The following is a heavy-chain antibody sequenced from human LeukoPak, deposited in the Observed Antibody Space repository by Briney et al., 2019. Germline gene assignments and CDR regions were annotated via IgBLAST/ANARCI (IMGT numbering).Heavy chain of an antibody. D-gene: IGHD6-19*01. J-gene: IGHJ4*02. CDR2: IWYDGSNK. CDR1: GFTFSSYA. Sequence: GGSLRLSCAASGFTFSSYAMSWVRQAPGKGLEWVAVIWYDGSNKYYADSVKGRFTISRDNSKNTLYLQMNSLRAKDTAVYYCARPQNGYSSGWYRSELFDYWGQGTLVTVSS. V-gene: IGHV3-33*08. CDR3: ARPQNGYSSGWYRSELFDY.